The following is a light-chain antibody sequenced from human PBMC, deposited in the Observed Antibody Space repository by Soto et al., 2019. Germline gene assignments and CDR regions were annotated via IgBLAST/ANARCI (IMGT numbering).Light chain of an antibody. CDR2: EVN. V-gene: IGLV2-14*01. CDR3: SSFTSTRTDV. J-gene: IGLJ1*01. CDR1: SSDVGGYNY. Sequence: QSALTQPASVSGSPGQSITISCTGTSSDVGGYNYVSWYQHHPGKAPKLMIYEVNNRPSGVSNRFSGSKSGNTASLTISGLQAEDEADYYCSSFTSTRTDVFGIGTKLTVL.